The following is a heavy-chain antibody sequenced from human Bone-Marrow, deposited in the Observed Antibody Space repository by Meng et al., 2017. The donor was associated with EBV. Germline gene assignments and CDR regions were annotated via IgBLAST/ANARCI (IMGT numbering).Heavy chain of an antibody. J-gene: IGHJ4*02. CDR1: GGSISSGGYS. D-gene: IGHD4-23*01. CDR3: ARGGYGGNPLDY. V-gene: IGHV4-30-2*01. Sequence: QCEKFGIGMVKPSNTLFSRSAGSGGSISSGGYSWSWIRQPPGKGLEWIGYIYHSGSTYYNPSLKSRVTISVDRSKNQFSLKLSSVTAADTAVYYCARGGYGGNPLDYWGQGTLVTVSS. CDR2: IYHSGST.